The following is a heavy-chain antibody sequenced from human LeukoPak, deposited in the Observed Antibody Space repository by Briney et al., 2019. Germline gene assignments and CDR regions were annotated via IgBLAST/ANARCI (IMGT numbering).Heavy chain of an antibody. CDR3: AGFGYDYQLDY. CDR2: IYHSGST. Sequence: SGTLSLTCVVSGDSISSGHWWTWIRQPPGKGLEWIGEIYHSGSTNYNPSLKSRVTISVDTSKNQFSLKLSSVTAADTALYYCAGFGYDYQLDYWGQGILVTVSS. J-gene: IGHJ4*02. CDR1: GDSISSGHW. D-gene: IGHD5-18*01. V-gene: IGHV4-4*02.